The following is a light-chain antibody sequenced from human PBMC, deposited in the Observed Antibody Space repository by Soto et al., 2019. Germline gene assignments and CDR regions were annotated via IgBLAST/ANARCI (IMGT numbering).Light chain of an antibody. Sequence: EIVLTQSPGTLSLSPGERATLSCRASQSVSSTYFAWYQQKGGQAPKLLIYAASSRATGIPDRFSGSGSGTDFTLTISRVEPEDFAVYYCQQYGSSPPWYTFGQGTKLEIK. CDR1: QSVSSTY. J-gene: IGKJ2*01. CDR2: AAS. V-gene: IGKV3-20*01. CDR3: QQYGSSPPWYT.